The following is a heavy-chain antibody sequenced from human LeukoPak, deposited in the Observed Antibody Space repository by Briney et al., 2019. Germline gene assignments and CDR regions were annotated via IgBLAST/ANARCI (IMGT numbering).Heavy chain of an antibody. CDR1: GGTFSSYA. D-gene: IGHD5-24*01. CDR2: IIPIFGTA. Sequence: SVKVSCKASGGTFSSYAISWVRQAPGQGLEWMGGIIPIFGTANYAQKFQGRVTITTDESTSTAYMELSSVRSEDTAVYYCARGRDGYNFHYFDYWGQGTLVTVSS. CDR3: ARGRDGYNFHYFDY. V-gene: IGHV1-69*05. J-gene: IGHJ4*02.